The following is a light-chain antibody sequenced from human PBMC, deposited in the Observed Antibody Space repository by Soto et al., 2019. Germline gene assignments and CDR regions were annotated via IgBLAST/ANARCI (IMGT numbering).Light chain of an antibody. CDR1: QTISSW. Sequence: DIQMTQSPSTLSGSVGDRVTITCRASQTISSWLAWYQQKPGKAPNLLIYKASSLASGVPSTFSGSGSGTEFTLTISSLQPDDLATYYCQQYNSFPWTFGQGTKVDIK. J-gene: IGKJ1*01. V-gene: IGKV1-5*03. CDR2: KAS. CDR3: QQYNSFPWT.